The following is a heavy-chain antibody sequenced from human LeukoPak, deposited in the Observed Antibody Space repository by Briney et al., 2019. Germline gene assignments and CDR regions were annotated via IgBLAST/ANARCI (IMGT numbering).Heavy chain of an antibody. D-gene: IGHD6-19*01. Sequence: GGSLRLSCAASGFTFSSYGMHWVCQAPGKGLEWVAFISYDGSNKYYADSVKGLFTISRDNSKNTLYLQMNSLRAEDTAVYYCAKSSSGWYLDSSFDYWGQGTLVTVSS. CDR3: AKSSSGWYLDSSFDY. CDR1: GFTFSSYG. J-gene: IGHJ4*02. CDR2: ISYDGSNK. V-gene: IGHV3-30*18.